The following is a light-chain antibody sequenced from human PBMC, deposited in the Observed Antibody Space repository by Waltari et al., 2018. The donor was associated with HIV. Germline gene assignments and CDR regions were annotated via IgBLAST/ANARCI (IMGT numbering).Light chain of an antibody. Sequence: QSALTQPPSASGSPGQSVTISCTGTSSDVGGYNYVSWYQQHPGKAPKLMIYEVSKRPSGVPDRFSGSKSGNTASLTVSGLQAEDEADYYCSSYAGGNTYVFGTGTKVTVL. V-gene: IGLV2-8*01. J-gene: IGLJ1*01. CDR1: SSDVGGYNY. CDR2: EVS. CDR3: SSYAGGNTYV.